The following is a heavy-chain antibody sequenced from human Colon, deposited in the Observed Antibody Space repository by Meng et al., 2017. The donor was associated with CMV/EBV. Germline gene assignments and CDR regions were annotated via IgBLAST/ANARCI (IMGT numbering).Heavy chain of an antibody. CDR1: GFSFSSYW. V-gene: IGHV3-7*04. D-gene: IGHD3-22*01. CDR2: INQDGSVK. J-gene: IGHJ4*02. Sequence: GESLKISCAASGFSFSSYWMKWVRQAPGKGLEWVANINQDGSVKYYVDSLKGRFTISRDNAENSLYLQMNSLMADDTAVYYCARATYYYDDSGFGHWGQGTLVTVSS. CDR3: ARATYYYDDSGFGH.